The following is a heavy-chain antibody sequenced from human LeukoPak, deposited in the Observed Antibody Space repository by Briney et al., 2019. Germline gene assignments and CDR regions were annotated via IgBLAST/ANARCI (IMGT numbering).Heavy chain of an antibody. V-gene: IGHV3-33*01. J-gene: IGHJ6*02. CDR3: ARDLRAAAYYYGMDV. Sequence: AGGSLRLSCAASGFTFSSYGMHWVRQAPGKGLERVAVIWYDGSNKYYADSVKGRFTISRDNSKNTLYLQMNSLRAEDTAVYYCARDLRAAAYYYGMDVWGQGTTVTVSS. CDR1: GFTFSSYG. D-gene: IGHD2-2*01. CDR2: IWYDGSNK.